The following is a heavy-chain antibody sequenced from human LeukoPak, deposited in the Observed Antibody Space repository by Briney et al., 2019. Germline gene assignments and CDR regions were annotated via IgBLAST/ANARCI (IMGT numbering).Heavy chain of an antibody. CDR1: GGSISSYY. Sequence: PSETLSLTCTVSGGSISSYYWSWIRQPPGKGLEWIGYIYYSGSTNYNPSLKSRVTISVDTSKNQFSLKLSSVTAADTAVYYCARDRGSGSYYGYYYGMDVWGQGTTVTVSS. CDR2: IYYSGST. V-gene: IGHV4-59*01. CDR3: ARDRGSGSYYGYYYGMDV. J-gene: IGHJ6*02. D-gene: IGHD3-10*01.